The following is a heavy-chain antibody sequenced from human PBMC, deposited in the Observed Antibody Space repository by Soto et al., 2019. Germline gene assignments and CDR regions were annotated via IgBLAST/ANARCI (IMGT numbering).Heavy chain of an antibody. CDR1: GDSISSGGYS. J-gene: IGHJ4*02. V-gene: IGHV4-30-2*01. Sequence: SETLSLTCAVSGDSISSGGYSWGWIRQPPGKGLEWIGDIYVSGSAYYNPSLQSRVAISVDRSKNQFSLNLNSVTATDTAYYYCARVMYGSGKPIFDHWGLGTLVTVSS. D-gene: IGHD3-10*01. CDR2: IYVSGSA. CDR3: ARVMYGSGKPIFDH.